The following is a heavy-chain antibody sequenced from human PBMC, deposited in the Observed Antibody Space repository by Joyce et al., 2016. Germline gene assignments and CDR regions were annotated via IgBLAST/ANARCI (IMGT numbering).Heavy chain of an antibody. Sequence: QVQLVQSGAEVKKPGASVKVSCKASGYTFTTYDINWVRQATGQGIEWKGWMNPSSGNTGYAQKFQGRVTMTRNNSINTAYMELSSLRSEDTAVYYCARGRGFCTSTSCYTEGDWFDPWGQGTLVTVSS. CDR2: MNPSSGNT. CDR3: ARGRGFCTSTSCYTEGDWFDP. J-gene: IGHJ5*02. D-gene: IGHD2-2*02. CDR1: GYTFTTYD. V-gene: IGHV1-8*01.